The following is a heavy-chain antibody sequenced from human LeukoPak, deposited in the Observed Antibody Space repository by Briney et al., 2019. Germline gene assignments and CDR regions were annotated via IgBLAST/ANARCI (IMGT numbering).Heavy chain of an antibody. Sequence: LGEALEISWKGSGYRFTSYWINRVRPMPGEGLEWMGRIDPSDSYNDYRPSFQGHVPISADTCISTAYPQWSSLKPSDTAVYYCARLRVRGVIGAFDIGGQGRMVTVSS. V-gene: IGHV5-10-1*01. CDR2: IDPSDSYN. J-gene: IGHJ3*02. CDR3: ARLRVRGVIGAFDI. D-gene: IGHD3-10*01. CDR1: GYRFTSYW.